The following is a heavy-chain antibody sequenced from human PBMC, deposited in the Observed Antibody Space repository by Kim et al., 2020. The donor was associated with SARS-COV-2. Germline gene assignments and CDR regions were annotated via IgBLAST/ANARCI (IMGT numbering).Heavy chain of an antibody. Sequence: GGSLRLSCAASGFTFSSYAMSWVRQAPGKGLEWVSAISGSGGSTYYADSVKGRFTISRDNSKNTLYLQMNSLRAEDTAVYYCAKVFGLDTAIPWFDPWGQGTLVTVSS. J-gene: IGHJ5*02. CDR1: GFTFSSYA. V-gene: IGHV3-23*01. CDR3: AKVFGLDTAIPWFDP. CDR2: ISGSGGST. D-gene: IGHD5-18*01.